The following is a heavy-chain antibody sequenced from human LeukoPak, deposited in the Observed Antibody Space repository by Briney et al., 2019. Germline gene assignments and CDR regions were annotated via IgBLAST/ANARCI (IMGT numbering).Heavy chain of an antibody. J-gene: IGHJ3*02. CDR3: ARAPLGIGAFDI. CDR2: ISGSGGST. CDR1: GFTFSSYA. V-gene: IGHV3-23*01. D-gene: IGHD3-16*01. Sequence: PGGSLRLSCAASGFTFSSYAMSWVRQAPGKGLEWVSAISGSGGSTYYADSVKGRFTISRDNFKNTLYLQMNSLRAEDTAVYYCARAPLGIGAFDIWGQGTMVTVSS.